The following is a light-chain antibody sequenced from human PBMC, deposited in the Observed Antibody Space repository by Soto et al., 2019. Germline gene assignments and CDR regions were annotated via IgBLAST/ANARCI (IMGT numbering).Light chain of an antibody. V-gene: IGLV2-14*01. CDR2: DVT. J-gene: IGLJ2*01. CDR1: SSDVGAYDY. Sequence: QSALTQPASVSGSPGQSITISCTGTSSDVGAYDYVSWYQQHPGKAPKLMNYDVTNRPSGVSDRFSGSKSGNTASLTISGLHTEDEADYHCSSYTRSSTLVFGGGTKVTVL. CDR3: SSYTRSSTLV.